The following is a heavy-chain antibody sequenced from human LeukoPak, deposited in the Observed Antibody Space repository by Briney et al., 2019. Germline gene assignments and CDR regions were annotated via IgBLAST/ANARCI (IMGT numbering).Heavy chain of an antibody. D-gene: IGHD6-6*01. CDR1: GYTFTRYY. CDR3: ARDPTSSSSKYFDY. CDR2: INPSGGNT. Sequence: GASVKVSCKASGYTFTRYYMHWVRQAPGQGLEWMGIINPSGGNTNYAQKFQGRVTMTRDMSTSTVYMELSSLRSEDTAVYYCARDPTSSSSKYFDYWGQGTLVTVSS. J-gene: IGHJ4*02. V-gene: IGHV1-46*01.